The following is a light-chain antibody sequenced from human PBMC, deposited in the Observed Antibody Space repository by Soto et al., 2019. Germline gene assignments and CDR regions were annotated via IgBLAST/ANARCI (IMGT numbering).Light chain of an antibody. CDR2: DAS. J-gene: IGKJ4*01. CDR3: QQRSDWPAT. CDR1: QSVSSY. Sequence: EIVLTQSPATLSLSPGERATLSCRARQSVSSYLAWYQQKPCQAPRLLIYDASNRATGIPARFSGSGSGTDFTLTISSLEPDDFAVYYCQQRSDWPATFGGGTKVQIK. V-gene: IGKV3-11*01.